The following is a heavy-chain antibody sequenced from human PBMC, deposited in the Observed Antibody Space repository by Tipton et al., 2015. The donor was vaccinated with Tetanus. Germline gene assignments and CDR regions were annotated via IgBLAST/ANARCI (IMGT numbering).Heavy chain of an antibody. V-gene: IGHV4-30-2*01. D-gene: IGHD3-10*01. CDR2: IYHTGAA. Sequence: GEALVRGGYYWTWIRHLPGKGLEWIGYIYHTGAAHYNPSLKSRVTILVNMSKKHFSLKLSSVTAADTAVYYCARGHGSGKNSFQFEYWGQGTLVTVSS. CDR3: ARGHGSGKNSFQFEY. CDR1: GEALVRGGYY. J-gene: IGHJ4*02.